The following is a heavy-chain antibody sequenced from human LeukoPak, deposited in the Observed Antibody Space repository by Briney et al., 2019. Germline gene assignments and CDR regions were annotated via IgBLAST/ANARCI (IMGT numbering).Heavy chain of an antibody. V-gene: IGHV4-59*01. CDR2: IYYSGST. CDR3: ARDRRQGGVWSGYHTVDAFDI. Sequence: SETLSLTCTVSGGSISSYYWSWIRQPPGKGLEWIGYIYYSGSTNYNPSLKSRVTISVDTSKNQFSLKLSSVTAADTAVYYCARDRRQGGVWSGYHTVDAFDIWGQGTMVTVSS. CDR1: GGSISSYY. J-gene: IGHJ3*02. D-gene: IGHD3-3*01.